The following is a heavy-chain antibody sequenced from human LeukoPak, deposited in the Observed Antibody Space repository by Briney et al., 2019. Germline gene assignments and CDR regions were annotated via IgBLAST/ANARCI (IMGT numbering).Heavy chain of an antibody. CDR1: GFTFGDYA. Sequence: GGSLRLSCTASGFTFGDYAMSWLRQAPGKGLEWVGFIRSKAYGGTTEYAASVKGRFTISRDDSKSIAYLQMNSLKTEDTAVYYCTRVEYCGGDCFDYWGQGTLVTVSS. V-gene: IGHV3-49*03. CDR2: IRSKAYGGTT. J-gene: IGHJ4*02. CDR3: TRVEYCGGDCFDY. D-gene: IGHD2-21*01.